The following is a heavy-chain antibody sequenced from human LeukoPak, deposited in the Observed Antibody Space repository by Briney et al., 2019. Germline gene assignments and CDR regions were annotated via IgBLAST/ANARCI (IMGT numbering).Heavy chain of an antibody. J-gene: IGHJ4*02. D-gene: IGHD3-10*01. V-gene: IGHV4-38-2*02. CDR1: GYSISSGYY. CDR3: ARLRFRGVDY. Sequence: KASETLSLTCTVSGYSISSGYYWGWIRQPPGKGLEWIGSIYHSGSTYYNPSLKSRVTISVDTSKNQFSLKLSSVTAADTAVYYCARLRFRGVDYWGQGTLVTVSS. CDR2: IYHSGST.